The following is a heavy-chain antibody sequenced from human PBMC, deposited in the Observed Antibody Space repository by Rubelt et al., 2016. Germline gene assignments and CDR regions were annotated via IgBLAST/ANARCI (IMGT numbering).Heavy chain of an antibody. Sequence: GGSLRLSCAASGFYFSSCWVNWLRQAPGKGLEWVANIRQDGSEKFYVDSVKGRFTISRDNAKNSLYLQMNNLRVEDTAVYYCARTPSGERYFYFGGRGTLVTVSS. J-gene: IGHJ2*01. V-gene: IGHV3-7*01. CDR2: IRQDGSEK. CDR1: GFYFSSCW. CDR3: ARTPSGERYFYF. D-gene: IGHD1-26*01.